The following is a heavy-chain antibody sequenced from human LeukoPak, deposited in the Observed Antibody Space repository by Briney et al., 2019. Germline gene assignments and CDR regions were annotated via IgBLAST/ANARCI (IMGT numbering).Heavy chain of an antibody. J-gene: IGHJ5*02. CDR2: INPNSGST. D-gene: IGHD2-2*01. CDR3: ARVRSYGYCSSTSCHRGWFDP. V-gene: IGHV1-2*02. CDR1: GYTFTGYY. Sequence: APVKVSCKASGYTFTGYYMHWVRQAPGQGLEWMGWINPNSGSTNYAQKFQGRVTMTRDTSIGTAYMELSRLRSDDTCVYYCARVRSYGYCSSTSCHRGWFDPWGQGTLVTVSS.